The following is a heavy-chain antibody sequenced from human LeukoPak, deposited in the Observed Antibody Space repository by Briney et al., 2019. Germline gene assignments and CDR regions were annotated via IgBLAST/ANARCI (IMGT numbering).Heavy chain of an antibody. D-gene: IGHD5-12*01. CDR1: GFTFSSYG. CDR3: ARDGHSGAKTKYDY. Sequence: GGSLRLSCAASGFTFSSYGMHWVRQAPGKGLEWVAVISYDGSNKYYADSVKGRFTISRDNSKNTLYLQMNSLRAEDTAVYYCARDGHSGAKTKYDYWGQGTLVAVSS. J-gene: IGHJ4*02. CDR2: ISYDGSNK. V-gene: IGHV3-30*03.